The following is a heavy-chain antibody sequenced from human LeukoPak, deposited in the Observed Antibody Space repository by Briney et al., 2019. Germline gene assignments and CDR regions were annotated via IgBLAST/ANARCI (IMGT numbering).Heavy chain of an antibody. CDR2: IYYSGST. D-gene: IGHD3-22*01. CDR1: GGSISSYY. Sequence: SETLSLTCTVSGGSISSYYWSWIRQPPGKGLEWIGYIYYSGSTYYNPSLKSRVTISVDTSKNQFSLKLSSVTAADTAVYYCAKAGSYYDTLYDAWGQGTLVTVSS. J-gene: IGHJ5*02. V-gene: IGHV4-59*12. CDR3: AKAGSYYDTLYDA.